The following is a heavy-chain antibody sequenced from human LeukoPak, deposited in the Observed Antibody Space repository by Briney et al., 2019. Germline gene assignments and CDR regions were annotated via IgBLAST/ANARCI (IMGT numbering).Heavy chain of an antibody. CDR3: ARDPEIAAAGSLPYYYYYGMDV. D-gene: IGHD6-13*01. V-gene: IGHV3-30*04. CDR2: ISYDGSNK. CDR1: GFTFSSYA. Sequence: GGSLRLSCAASGFTFSSYAMHWVRQAPGKGLGWVAVISYDGSNKYYADSVKGRFTISRDNSKNTLYLQMNSLRAEDTAVYYCARDPEIAAAGSLPYYYYYGMDVWGKGTTVTVSS. J-gene: IGHJ6*04.